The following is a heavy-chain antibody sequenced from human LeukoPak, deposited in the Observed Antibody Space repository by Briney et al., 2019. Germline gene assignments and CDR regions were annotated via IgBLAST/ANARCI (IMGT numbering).Heavy chain of an antibody. CDR1: GGSISSYY. Sequence: SETLSLTCTVSGGSISSYYWSWIRQPAGKGLEWIGRIHTSGSTNYNPSLKSRVTMSVDTSKNQFSLKLSSVAAADTAVYYCAREGTYYYDSSGPWWFDPWGQGTLVTVSS. V-gene: IGHV4-4*07. D-gene: IGHD3-22*01. J-gene: IGHJ5*02. CDR2: IHTSGST. CDR3: AREGTYYYDSSGPWWFDP.